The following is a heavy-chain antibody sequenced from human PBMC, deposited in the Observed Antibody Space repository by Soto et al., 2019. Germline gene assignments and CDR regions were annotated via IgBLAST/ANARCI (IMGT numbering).Heavy chain of an antibody. Sequence: QVHLQESGPGLVKPSETLSLTCTVSSGSISGYYWSWIRQPPGKGLECIGYISYIGNTHYNPSLMNRVTISIDTSKNQFSLKVTSVTAADTAVYYCARFDFGDYRGLDYWGQGTLVTVSS. D-gene: IGHD4-17*01. CDR2: ISYIGNT. J-gene: IGHJ4*02. CDR1: SGSISGYY. V-gene: IGHV4-59*08. CDR3: ARFDFGDYRGLDY.